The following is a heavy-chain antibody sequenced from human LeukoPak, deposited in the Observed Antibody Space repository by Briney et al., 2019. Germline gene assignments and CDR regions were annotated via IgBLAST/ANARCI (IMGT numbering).Heavy chain of an antibody. CDR3: ASTQRGDYFDY. J-gene: IGHJ4*02. V-gene: IGHV3-66*01. CDR2: IYSGGST. CDR1: GFTVSSNY. D-gene: IGHD2-15*01. Sequence: GGSLRLSCAASGFTVSSNYMSWVRQAPGKGLEWVSVIYSGGSTYYADSVKGRFTISRDNSKNTLYLQMNSLRAEDTAVYYCASTQRGDYFDYWGQGTLVTVSS.